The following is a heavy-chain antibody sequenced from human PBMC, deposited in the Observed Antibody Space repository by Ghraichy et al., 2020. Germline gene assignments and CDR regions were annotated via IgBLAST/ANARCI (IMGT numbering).Heavy chain of an antibody. CDR2: IDQDGSEK. CDR1: GFTFGTYW. D-gene: IGHD4-23*01. V-gene: IGHV3-7*01. J-gene: IGHJ4*02. CDR3: ARETGRWAGH. Sequence: GESLNISCAASGFTFGTYWMSWVRQAPGKGLEWVANIDQDGSEKYYVDSVKGRFTISRDNAKNSLYLQMNSLRAEDTAVYYCARETGRWAGHWGQGTLVTVSS.